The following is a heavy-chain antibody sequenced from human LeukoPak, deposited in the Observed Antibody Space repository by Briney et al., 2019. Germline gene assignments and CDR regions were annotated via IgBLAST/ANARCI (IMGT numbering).Heavy chain of an antibody. CDR3: AREDSSSSHYYMDV. J-gene: IGHJ6*03. V-gene: IGHV3-48*01. CDR2: ISSPSTTI. CDR1: EFTIRSYS. D-gene: IGHD6-6*01. Sequence: GGSLRVSCAASEFTIRSYSMNWVRQAPGKGLEWVSFISSPSTTIYYTDSVKGRFTISRDNAKNSLYLQMNSLRAEDTAVYYCAREDSSSSHYYMDVWGKGTTVTVSS.